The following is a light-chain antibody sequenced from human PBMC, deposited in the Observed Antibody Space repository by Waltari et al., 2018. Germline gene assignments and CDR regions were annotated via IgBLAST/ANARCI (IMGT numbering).Light chain of an antibody. Sequence: DIEMTQSPDSLAVSLGERAPINSPSSQNILHSSNNKNYLAWYQQKPGQPPKLLIYWASVREAGVPDRFSGSGSGTDFTLTISGLRAEDVAVYYCQQYYTSLLSFGPGTKVNIK. J-gene: IGKJ3*01. CDR3: QQYYTSLLS. CDR1: QNILHSSNNKNY. V-gene: IGKV4-1*01. CDR2: WAS.